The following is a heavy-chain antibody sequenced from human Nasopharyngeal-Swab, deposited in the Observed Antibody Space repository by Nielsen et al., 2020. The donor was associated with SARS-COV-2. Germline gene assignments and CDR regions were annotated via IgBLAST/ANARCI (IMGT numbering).Heavy chain of an antibody. CDR3: ARDAPAHYGAFY. J-gene: IGHJ4*02. CDR1: GFTFSSYG. Sequence: GESLKISCAASGFTFSSYGMHWVRQAPGKGPEWVAVIWYDGSNKYYADSVKGRFTISRDNSKNTLYLQMNSLRAEDTAVYYCARDAPAHYGAFYWGRGTLVTVSS. V-gene: IGHV3-33*01. CDR2: IWYDGSNK. D-gene: IGHD4-17*01.